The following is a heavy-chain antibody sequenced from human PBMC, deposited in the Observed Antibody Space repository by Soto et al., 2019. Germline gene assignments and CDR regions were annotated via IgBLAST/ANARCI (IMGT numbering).Heavy chain of an antibody. V-gene: IGHV3-20*04. D-gene: IGHD6-19*01. Sequence: EVQLVESGGVVVRPGGSLRLSCAASGFTFDDYGMSWVRQAPGTGLEWVSGINWNGGSTGYADSVKGRFTISRDNAKNSLYLQMNSLRAEDTALYYCARLYSSGWYGPGRYWGHGTLVTVSS. CDR3: ARLYSSGWYGPGRY. J-gene: IGHJ4*01. CDR2: INWNGGST. CDR1: GFTFDDYG.